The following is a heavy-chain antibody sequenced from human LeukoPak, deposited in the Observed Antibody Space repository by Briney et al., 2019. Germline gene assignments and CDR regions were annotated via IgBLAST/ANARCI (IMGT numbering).Heavy chain of an antibody. Sequence: GRSLRLSCAASGFTFSGFAMYWVRQAPGKGLEWVAIISNDGSNEYYADSVKGRFTISRDNSKNTLYLQMNSLRAEDTAVYYCARGQLWLLSYWGQGTLVTVSS. CDR2: ISNDGSNE. D-gene: IGHD5-18*01. CDR1: GFTFSGFA. J-gene: IGHJ4*02. V-gene: IGHV3-30-3*01. CDR3: ARGQLWLLSY.